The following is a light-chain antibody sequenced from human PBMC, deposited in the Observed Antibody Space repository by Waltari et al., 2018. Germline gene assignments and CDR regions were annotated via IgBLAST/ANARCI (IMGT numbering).Light chain of an antibody. Sequence: QSALTQPASVSGSPGQSITISCTGVTSDIGDYTYVSWYQQLPGKAPKLIIYDVSKLPSGVANRVSGSKSDNTASLTISGLQAEDEADYFCFSCTSTRTLSVFGTGTRVTV. CDR1: TSDIGDYTY. V-gene: IGLV2-14*01. CDR3: FSCTSTRTLSV. CDR2: DVS. J-gene: IGLJ1*01.